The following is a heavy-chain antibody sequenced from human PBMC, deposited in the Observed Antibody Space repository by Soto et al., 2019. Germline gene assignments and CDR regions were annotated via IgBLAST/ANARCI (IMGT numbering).Heavy chain of an antibody. D-gene: IGHD3-9*01. V-gene: IGHV4-34*01. CDR2: INHSGST. J-gene: IGHJ6*02. Sequence: PSETLSLTCAVYGGSFSGYYWSWIRQPPGKGLEWIGEINHSGSTNYNPSLKSRVTISVDTSKNQFSLKLSSVTAADTAVYYCARGVVLRYFDWLPYYYYGMDVWGQGTTVTV. CDR1: GGSFSGYY. CDR3: ARGVVLRYFDWLPYYYYGMDV.